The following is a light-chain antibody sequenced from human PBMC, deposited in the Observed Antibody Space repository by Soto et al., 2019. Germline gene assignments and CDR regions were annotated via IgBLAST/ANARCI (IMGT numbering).Light chain of an antibody. CDR2: AAS. CDR3: QQYGSPRGT. Sequence: EIVLTQSPGSLSLSPGEGAALSCRASQTISKSNLAWYQQKPGQPPRLLVYAASSRATGTPARFSGSGSGTDFTLTISRLEPEDFAIYYCQQYGSPRGTFGQGTKVDIK. J-gene: IGKJ1*01. CDR1: QTISKSN. V-gene: IGKV3-20*01.